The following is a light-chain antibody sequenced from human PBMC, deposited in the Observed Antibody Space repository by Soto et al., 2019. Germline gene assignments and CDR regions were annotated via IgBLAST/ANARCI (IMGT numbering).Light chain of an antibody. CDR2: EGS. Sequence: QSALTQPASVSGSPGQSITISCTGTSSDVGSYNLVSWYQQHPGKAPKLMIYEGSKRPSGVSNRFSGSKSGNTASLTISGLQAEDEADYYCCSYAGSSTLFVFGPGTQLTVL. V-gene: IGLV2-23*01. CDR1: SSDVGSYNL. J-gene: IGLJ7*01. CDR3: CSYAGSSTLFV.